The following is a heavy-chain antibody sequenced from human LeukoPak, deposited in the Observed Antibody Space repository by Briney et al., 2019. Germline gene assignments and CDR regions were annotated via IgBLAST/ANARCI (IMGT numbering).Heavy chain of an antibody. CDR1: GFPLRTYV. Sequence: GGSLRLSCAASGFPLRTYVTTWVRQAAGKGLEWVSTISGSGGSTYYADSVKGRFTISRDNSKNTLYLETNSLRVDDTATYFCMRSDYGGLVDPWGQGTLVTVSS. CDR2: ISGSGGST. V-gene: IGHV3-23*01. D-gene: IGHD4-17*01. J-gene: IGHJ5*02. CDR3: MRSDYGGLVDP.